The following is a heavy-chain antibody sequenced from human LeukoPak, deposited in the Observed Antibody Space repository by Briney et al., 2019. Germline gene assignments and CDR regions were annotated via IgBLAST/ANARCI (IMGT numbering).Heavy chain of an antibody. J-gene: IGHJ3*02. CDR1: GYTFTSYG. D-gene: IGHD7-27*01. CDR3: ASTSINWGSRVTHAFDI. V-gene: IGHV1-18*01. CDR2: ISAYNGNT. Sequence: ASVKVSCKASGYTFTSYGISWVRQAPGQGLEWMGWISAYNGNTNYAQKLQGRVTMTTDTSTSTVYMELSSLRSEDTAVYYCASTSINWGSRVTHAFDIWGQGTMVTVSS.